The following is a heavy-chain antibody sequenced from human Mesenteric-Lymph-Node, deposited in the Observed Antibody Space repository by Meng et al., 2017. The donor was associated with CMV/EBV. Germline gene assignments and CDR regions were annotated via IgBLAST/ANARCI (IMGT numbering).Heavy chain of an antibody. Sequence: KVSGDSFTSYWIGWVRQMPGEGLELMGIIYPGDSDTRYSPSFQGQVTISADKSISTAYLQWSSLKASDTAMYYCARIIAAAVGNWFDPWGQGTLVTVSS. D-gene: IGHD6-13*01. CDR1: GDSFTSYW. CDR2: IYPGDSDT. CDR3: ARIIAAAVGNWFDP. J-gene: IGHJ5*02. V-gene: IGHV5-51*01.